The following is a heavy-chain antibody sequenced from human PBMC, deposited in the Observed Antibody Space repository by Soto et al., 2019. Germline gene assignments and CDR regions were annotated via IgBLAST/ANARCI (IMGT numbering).Heavy chain of an antibody. Sequence: SVTVSCKASGYTFTGYYMHWVRQAPGQGLEWMGWINPNSGGTNYAQKFQGWVTMTRDTSISTAYMELSRLRSDDTAVYYCARLTGVFRLFLDYWGQGTQVTVSS. CDR2: INPNSGGT. CDR1: GYTFTGYY. J-gene: IGHJ4*02. D-gene: IGHD3-16*01. CDR3: ARLTGVFRLFLDY. V-gene: IGHV1-2*04.